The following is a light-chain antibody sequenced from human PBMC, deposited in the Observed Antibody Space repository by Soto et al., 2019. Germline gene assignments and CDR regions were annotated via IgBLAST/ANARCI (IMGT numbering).Light chain of an antibody. Sequence: EIVLTQSPGTLSLSPGERATLSCRASQSFSSGHLAWYQQKPGQAPRLLIYGASSRATGIPDRFSGSGSGTDFTLTIDSLQSEDVAVYYCQQYHHWPVTFGGGTKVDIK. V-gene: IGKV3-20*01. J-gene: IGKJ4*01. CDR2: GAS. CDR1: QSFSSGH. CDR3: QQYHHWPVT.